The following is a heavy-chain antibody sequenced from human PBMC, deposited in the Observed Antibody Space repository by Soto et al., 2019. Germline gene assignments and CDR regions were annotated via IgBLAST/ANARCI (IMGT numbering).Heavy chain of an antibody. CDR3: GRRLEGVATIERVWGYYYYYGMDV. Sequence: QVQLQQWGAGLLKPSETLSLTCAVYGGSFSGYYWSWIRQPPGKGLEWSGEINHSGSTNYNPSLNSRVTISVDTSKNQFSLTLSSGTAADTVVYYCGRRLEGVATIERVWGYYYYYGMDVWGQGTTVTVSS. CDR1: GGSFSGYY. J-gene: IGHJ6*02. V-gene: IGHV4-34*01. CDR2: INHSGST. D-gene: IGHD5-12*01.